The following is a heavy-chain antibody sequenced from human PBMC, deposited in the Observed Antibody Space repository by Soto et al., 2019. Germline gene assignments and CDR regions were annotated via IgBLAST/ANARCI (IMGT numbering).Heavy chain of an antibody. V-gene: IGHV1-18*01. D-gene: IGHD3-16*01. J-gene: IGHJ6*02. CDR3: ARMGDVPYYDYGMDV. Sequence: QVQLVQSGAEVKKPGASVKVSCKASGYTFTSYGFSWVRQAPGQGLEWMGWINAYNGDTNYAQNLQGRVTMTTDTSTHTAYMELRSLRSDDTAVYYCARMGDVPYYDYGMDVWGQGTTVTVSS. CDR2: INAYNGDT. CDR1: GYTFTSYG.